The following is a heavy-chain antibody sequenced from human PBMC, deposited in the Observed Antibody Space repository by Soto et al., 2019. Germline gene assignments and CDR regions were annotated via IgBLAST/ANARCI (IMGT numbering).Heavy chain of an antibody. CDR1: GGTFSSYT. D-gene: IGHD6-13*01. J-gene: IGHJ1*01. Sequence: ASVKVSCKASGGTFSSYTISWVRQAPGQGLEWMGRIIPILGIANYAQKFQGRVTITADKSTSTAYMELSSLRSEDTAVYYCARDPPSSSWYEGEYFQHWGQGTLVTVSS. V-gene: IGHV1-69*04. CDR3: ARDPPSSSWYEGEYFQH. CDR2: IIPILGIA.